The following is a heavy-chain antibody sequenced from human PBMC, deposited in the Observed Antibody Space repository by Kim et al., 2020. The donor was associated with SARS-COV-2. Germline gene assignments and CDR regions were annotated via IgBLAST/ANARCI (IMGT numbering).Heavy chain of an antibody. V-gene: IGHV3-23*01. Sequence: GGSLRLSCAASGFTFSSYAMSWVRQAPGKGLEWVSAISGSGGSTYYADSVKGRFTISRDNSKNTLYLQMNSLRAEDTAVYYCAKGDYVWGSYPPDYWGQGTLVTVSS. CDR2: ISGSGGST. CDR1: GFTFSSYA. J-gene: IGHJ4*02. D-gene: IGHD3-16*02. CDR3: AKGDYVWGSYPPDY.